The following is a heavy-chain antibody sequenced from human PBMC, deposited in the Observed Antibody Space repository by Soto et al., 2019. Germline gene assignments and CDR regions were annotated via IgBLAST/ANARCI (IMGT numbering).Heavy chain of an antibody. CDR1: GFTFSSYG. J-gene: IGHJ4*02. CDR3: AKDDGGYSYGYLDY. CDR2: ISYDGSNK. V-gene: IGHV3-30*18. D-gene: IGHD5-18*01. Sequence: GGSLRLSCAASGFTFSSYGMHWVRQAPGEGLEWVAVISYDGSNKYYADSVKGRFTISRDNSKNTLYLQMNSLRAEDTAVYYCAKDDGGYSYGYLDYWGQGTLVTVSS.